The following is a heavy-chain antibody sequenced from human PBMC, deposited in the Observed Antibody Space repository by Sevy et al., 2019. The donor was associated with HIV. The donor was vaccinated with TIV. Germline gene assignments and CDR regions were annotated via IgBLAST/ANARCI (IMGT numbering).Heavy chain of an antibody. Sequence: GGSLRLSCAASGFTFSIYTMNWVRQAPGKGLEWLSYSGGSRSPISYADSVKGRFTLSRDTAKNTLYLQMNNLRADDTAVYYCVRDNNWAFDYWGQGTPVTVSS. D-gene: IGHD1-1*01. CDR3: VRDNNWAFDY. V-gene: IGHV3-48*01. CDR1: GFTFSIYT. J-gene: IGHJ4*02. CDR2: SGGSRSPI.